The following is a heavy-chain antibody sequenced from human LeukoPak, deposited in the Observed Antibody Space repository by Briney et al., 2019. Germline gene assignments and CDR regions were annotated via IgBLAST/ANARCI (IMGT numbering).Heavy chain of an antibody. CDR3: ARGSVGAISDY. CDR2: IYYSGTT. J-gene: IGHJ4*02. CDR1: GGSISSYY. Sequence: SETLSLTCTVSGGSISSYYWSWIRQPPGKGLEWIGYIYYSGTTNYNPSLKSRVTISVDTSKNQFFLKLSSVTAADTAVYYCARGSVGAISDYWGQGTLVTVSS. D-gene: IGHD1-26*01. V-gene: IGHV4-59*08.